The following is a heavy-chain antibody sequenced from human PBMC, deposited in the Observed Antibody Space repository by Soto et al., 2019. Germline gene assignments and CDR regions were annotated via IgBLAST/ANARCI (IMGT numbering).Heavy chain of an antibody. CDR2: VNPSGGHT. Sequence: QVQLMQSGAEVKKPGASVKVSCNASGDTFTEYYIHWVRQAPGQGLEWMGTVNPSGGHTTYAQQFLGRVTMTRDASPSTLYMELTSLTSDDTAIYYCARGGHVVVVTAALDYWGQGTLVTVSS. CDR3: ARGGHVVVVTAALDY. D-gene: IGHD2-21*02. CDR1: GDTFTEYY. V-gene: IGHV1-46*01. J-gene: IGHJ4*02.